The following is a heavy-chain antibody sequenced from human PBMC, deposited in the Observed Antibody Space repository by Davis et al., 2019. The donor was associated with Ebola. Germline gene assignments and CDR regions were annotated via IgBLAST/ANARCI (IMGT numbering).Heavy chain of an antibody. J-gene: IGHJ6*04. CDR2: INSDGSST. D-gene: IGHD2-2*01. CDR1: GFTFSSYW. CDR3: AREIPAAMEDGMDV. Sequence: HTGGSLRLSCAASGFTFSSYWMHWVRQAPGKGLVWVSRINSDGSSTSYADSVKGRFTISRDNAKNTLYLQMNSLRAEDTAVYYCAREIPAAMEDGMDVWGKGTTVTVSS. V-gene: IGHV3-74*01.